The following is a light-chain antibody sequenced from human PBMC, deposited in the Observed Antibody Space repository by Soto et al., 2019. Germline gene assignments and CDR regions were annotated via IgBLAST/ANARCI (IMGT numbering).Light chain of an antibody. V-gene: IGKV1-27*01. Sequence: DIQMTQSPSSLSASVGDRVTITCRASQGISNSLAWYQHKPWKPPSLLIYAASTLQSGVPARFSGSGSGTDFTLTISSLQPEDVATYYCQKYNTVPQTFGQGTKVELK. CDR2: AAS. J-gene: IGKJ1*01. CDR3: QKYNTVPQT. CDR1: QGISNS.